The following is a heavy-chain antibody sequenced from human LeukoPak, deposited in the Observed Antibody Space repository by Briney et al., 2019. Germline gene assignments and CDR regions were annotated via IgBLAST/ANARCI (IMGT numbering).Heavy chain of an antibody. CDR1: GFTFSSYG. CDR3: AKHATTVTTLFDY. J-gene: IGHJ4*02. V-gene: IGHV3-30*18. D-gene: IGHD4-17*01. CDR2: ISYDGSNK. Sequence: PGGSLRLSCAASGFTFSSYGMHWVRQAPGKGLEWVAVISYDGSNKYYADSVKGRFTISRDNSKNTLYLQMNSLRAEDTAVYYCAKHATTVTTLFDYWGQGTLVTVSS.